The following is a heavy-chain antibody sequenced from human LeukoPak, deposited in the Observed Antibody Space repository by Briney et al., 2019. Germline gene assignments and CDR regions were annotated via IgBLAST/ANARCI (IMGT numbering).Heavy chain of an antibody. J-gene: IGHJ6*02. CDR2: FYVGGAT. CDR3: ARDSPAAAGYGMDV. Sequence: GGSLRLSCAVSGFSVTNNYVSWVRQAPGKGLEWVSVFYVGGATYYADSVKGRFTISRDNSKNTLLLQMNSLRAEDTAVYYCARDSPAAAGYGMDVWGLGTTVTVSS. D-gene: IGHD6-13*01. V-gene: IGHV3-53*01. CDR1: GFSVTNNY.